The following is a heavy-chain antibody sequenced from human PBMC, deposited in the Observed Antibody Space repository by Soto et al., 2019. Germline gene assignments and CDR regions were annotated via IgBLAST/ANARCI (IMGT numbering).Heavy chain of an antibody. V-gene: IGHV4-34*01. Sequence: ETLSLTCAVYGGSFSGYYWSWIRQPPGKGLEWIGEINHSGSTNYNPSLKSRVTISVDTSKNQFSLKLSSVTAADTAVYYCARDRYYDFWSGYYGTYYYGMDVWGQGTTVTVSS. J-gene: IGHJ6*02. D-gene: IGHD3-3*01. CDR3: ARDRYYDFWSGYYGTYYYGMDV. CDR1: GGSFSGYY. CDR2: INHSGST.